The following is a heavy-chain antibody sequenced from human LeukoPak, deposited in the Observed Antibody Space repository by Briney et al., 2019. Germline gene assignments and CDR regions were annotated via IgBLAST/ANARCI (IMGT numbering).Heavy chain of an antibody. CDR3: AKTSGGNTAFDP. D-gene: IGHD4-23*01. CDR1: GFTFSSYA. V-gene: IGHV3-30*02. J-gene: IGHJ5*02. CDR2: IRYDGSNK. Sequence: GGSLRLSCAASGFTFSSYAMHWVRQAPGKWLEWVAFIRYDGSNKYYADSVKGRFTISRYNSKNTLYLQMNSLRAEDTAVYYCAKTSGGNTAFDPWGQGTLVTVSS.